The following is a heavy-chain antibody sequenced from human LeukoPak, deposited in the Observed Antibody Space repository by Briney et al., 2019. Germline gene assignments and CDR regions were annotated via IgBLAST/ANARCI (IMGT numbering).Heavy chain of an antibody. D-gene: IGHD6-6*01. CDR2: INHSGST. CDR3: ARGRSIAARPISYYFDY. J-gene: IGHJ4*02. Sequence: SETLSLTCAVYGGSFSGYYWSWIRQPPGKGLEWIGEINHSGSTNYNPSLKSRVTISVDTSKNQFSLKLSSVTAADTAVYYCARGRSIAARPISYYFDYWGQGTLVTVSS. CDR1: GGSFSGYY. V-gene: IGHV4-34*01.